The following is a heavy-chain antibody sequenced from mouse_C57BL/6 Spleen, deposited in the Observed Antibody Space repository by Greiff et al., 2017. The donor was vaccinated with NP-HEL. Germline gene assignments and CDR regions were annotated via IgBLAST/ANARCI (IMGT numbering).Heavy chain of an antibody. J-gene: IGHJ3*01. V-gene: IGHV7-3*01. CDR2: IRNKANGYTT. Sequence: EVKLVESGGGLVQPGGSLSLSCAASGFTFTDYYMSWVRQPPGKALEWLGFIRNKANGYTTEYSASVKGRFTISRDNSQSILYLQMNALRAEDSATYYCAIYYGYDGFAYWGQGTLVTVSA. D-gene: IGHD2-2*01. CDR3: AIYYGYDGFAY. CDR1: GFTFTDYY.